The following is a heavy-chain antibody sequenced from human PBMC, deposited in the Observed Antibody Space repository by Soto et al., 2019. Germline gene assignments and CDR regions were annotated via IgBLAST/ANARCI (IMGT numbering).Heavy chain of an antibody. J-gene: IGHJ4*02. V-gene: IGHV1-69*02. D-gene: IGHD6-13*01. CDR3: ARTTPRSIAAACTGVFDY. CDR2: IIPILGIA. CDR1: GGTFSSYT. Sequence: QVQLVQSGAEVKKPGSSVKVSCKASGGTFSSYTISWVRQAPGQGLEWMGRIIPILGIANYAQKFQGRVTITADKSTSTAYMELSSLRSEDTAVYYCARTTPRSIAAACTGVFDYWGQGTLVTFSS.